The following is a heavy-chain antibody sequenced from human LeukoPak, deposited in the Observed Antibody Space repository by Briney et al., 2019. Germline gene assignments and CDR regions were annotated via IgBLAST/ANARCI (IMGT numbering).Heavy chain of an antibody. V-gene: IGHV1-2*02. CDR3: ARGHGSVPVGAFDI. D-gene: IGHD5/OR15-5a*01. Sequence: WMGWINPNSGGTNYAQKFQGRVTMTRDTSISTAYMELSRLRSDDTAVYYCARGHGSVPVGAFDIWGQGTMVTVSS. CDR2: INPNSGGT. J-gene: IGHJ3*02.